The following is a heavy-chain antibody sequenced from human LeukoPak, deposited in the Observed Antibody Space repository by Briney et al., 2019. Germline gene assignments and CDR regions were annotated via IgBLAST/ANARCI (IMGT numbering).Heavy chain of an antibody. CDR1: GCTFSSYG. J-gene: IGHJ6*04. CDR2: ISYDGSSK. Sequence: GRSLTLSCAVSGCTFSSYGMHWVCQPPRKGLDWVAVISYDGSSKYYADSVKGRFTIFRDNSKNTLYLQMNSLRAEDTAVYYCAKEIVATSFWEGMDVWGKGTTVTVSS. D-gene: IGHD5-12*01. CDR3: AKEIVATSFWEGMDV. V-gene: IGHV3-30*18.